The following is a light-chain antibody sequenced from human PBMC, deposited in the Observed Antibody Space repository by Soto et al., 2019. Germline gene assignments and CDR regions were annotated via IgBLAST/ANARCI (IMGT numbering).Light chain of an antibody. J-gene: IGLJ1*01. CDR3: AAWDDSLKSFA. CDR2: SND. Sequence: QSVLTQPTSASGTPGQRVTISCSGSSSNIGAKTVTWYQLLEGAAPKLLMYSNDQRPAGFPDRFSGSKSGTSASLAISGIRSEDEGDYFCAAWDDSLKSFAFGTGTKLTVL. CDR1: SSNIGAKT. V-gene: IGLV1-44*01.